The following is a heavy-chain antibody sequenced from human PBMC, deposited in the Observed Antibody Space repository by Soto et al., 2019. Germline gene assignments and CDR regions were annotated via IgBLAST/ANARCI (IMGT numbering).Heavy chain of an antibody. CDR3: ARPAWGDYFDY. D-gene: IGHD7-27*01. CDR1: GYTFTSYP. V-gene: IGHV1-3*01. J-gene: IGHJ4*02. Sequence: VASVKVSCKASGYTFTSYPIHWVRQAPGQRLEWMGWINAGNGNAKYSQKFQGRITLTRDTSATTAYMELSSLRSEDTAVYYCARPAWGDYFDYWGQGTLVTVSS. CDR2: INAGNGNA.